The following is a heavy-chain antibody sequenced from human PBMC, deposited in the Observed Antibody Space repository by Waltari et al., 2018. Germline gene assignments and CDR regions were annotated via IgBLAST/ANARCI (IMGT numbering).Heavy chain of an antibody. J-gene: IGHJ6*02. CDR2: IIPTFGTT. Sequence: QVQVVQSGAEVKKPGSSVRVSCKASGGTCSSYGISWVRQAPGQGLEWMGGIIPTFGTTNYPQEFQGRVTITADKSTSTAYMELSSLRSADMAVYYCTGGYYESSGFSFSYTYNMDVWGQGTTVTVSS. CDR3: TGGYYESSGFSFSYTYNMDV. D-gene: IGHD3-22*01. V-gene: IGHV1-69*06. CDR1: GGTCSSYG.